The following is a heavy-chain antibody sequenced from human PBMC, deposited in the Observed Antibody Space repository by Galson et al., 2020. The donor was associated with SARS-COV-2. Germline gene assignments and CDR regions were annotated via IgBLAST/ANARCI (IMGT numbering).Heavy chain of an antibody. V-gene: IGHV3-30*18. Sequence: GGSLRLPCAASGFTFSSYGMHWVRQAPGKGLEWVAVISYDGSNKYYADSVKGRFTISRDNSKNTLYLQMNSLRAEDTAVYYCAKEMIGSSSWDDYYYYYGMDVWGQGTTVTVSS. CDR2: ISYDGSNK. J-gene: IGHJ6*02. CDR3: AKEMIGSSSWDDYYYYYGMDV. D-gene: IGHD6-13*01. CDR1: GFTFSSYG.